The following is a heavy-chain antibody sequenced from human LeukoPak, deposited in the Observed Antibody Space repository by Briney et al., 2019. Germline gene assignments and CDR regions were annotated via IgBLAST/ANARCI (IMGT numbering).Heavy chain of an antibody. Sequence: ASVKVSCKASGYTFTSYDLNWVRQATGQGLEWMGWMNPSSGKTGYAQEFQGRVTMTRDTSISTAYMELSSLRSEGTAVYYCVRGRAARGAWTVLWGPGTLVTVPS. D-gene: IGHD3-10*01. J-gene: IGHJ4*02. V-gene: IGHV1-8*01. CDR1: GYTFTSYD. CDR3: VRGRAARGAWTVL. CDR2: MNPSSGKT.